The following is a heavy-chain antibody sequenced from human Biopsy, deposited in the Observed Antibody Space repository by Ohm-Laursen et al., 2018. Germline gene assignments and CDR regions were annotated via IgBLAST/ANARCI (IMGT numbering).Heavy chain of an antibody. CDR1: GFSLSARGMC. J-gene: IGHJ6*02. CDR2: VDWDDYK. Sequence: TQTLTLTCAFSGFSLSARGMCVSWIRQAPGKALEWLARVDWDDYKDYSASLQTKLSTSKDTSNDQVVLTVNNVDPADTATYYCARTPILIVSAGLVYRHRRHLQGMDVWGQGITVTVS. CDR3: ARTPILIVSAGLVYRHRRHLQGMDV. V-gene: IGHV2-70*11. D-gene: IGHD6-13*01.